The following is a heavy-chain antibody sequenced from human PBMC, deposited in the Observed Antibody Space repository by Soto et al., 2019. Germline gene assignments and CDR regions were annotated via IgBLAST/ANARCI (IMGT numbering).Heavy chain of an antibody. CDR1: GFTFGNSW. J-gene: IGHJ4*02. CDR3: ATAEVDY. CDR2: MNSDGSTT. Sequence: PGGSLRLSCAASGFTFGNSWMHWVRQAPGKGLEWVSRMNSDGSTTNYADSVKGRFTVSRDNAKYTPYLQMNSLRAEDTAVYYCATAEVDYWGPGTLVTVSS. V-gene: IGHV3-74*01.